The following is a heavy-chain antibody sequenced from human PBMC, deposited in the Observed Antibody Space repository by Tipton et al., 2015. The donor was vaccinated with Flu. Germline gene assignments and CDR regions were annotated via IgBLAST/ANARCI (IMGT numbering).Heavy chain of an antibody. CDR1: GFTFSSYW. J-gene: IGHJ4*02. V-gene: IGHV3-7*01. CDR2: IKQDGSEK. CDR3: ARDRASRYYGSGSYSDY. D-gene: IGHD3-10*01. Sequence: SLRLSCAASGFTFSSYWMSWVRQAPGKGLEWVANIKQDGSEKYYVDSVKGRFTISRDNAKNSLYLQMNSLRAEDTAVYYCARDRASRYYGSGSYSDYWGQGTLVTVSS.